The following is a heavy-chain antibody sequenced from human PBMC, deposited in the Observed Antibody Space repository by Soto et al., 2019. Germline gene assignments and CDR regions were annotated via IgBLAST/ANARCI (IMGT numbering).Heavy chain of an antibody. Sequence: QITLRESGPSLVKPTETLTLTCTFSGFSLTTTGVGVGWIRQPPGKALEWLAGVFWDDGERYSPSLKSRVTIAKDTSKNQVVLTMTNMDPVDTATYYCTQIYGSGSWGWYIHSWGQGTLVTVSS. CDR3: TQIYGSGSWGWYIHS. CDR1: GFSLTTTGVG. J-gene: IGHJ4*02. D-gene: IGHD1-26*01. V-gene: IGHV2-5*02. CDR2: VFWDDGE.